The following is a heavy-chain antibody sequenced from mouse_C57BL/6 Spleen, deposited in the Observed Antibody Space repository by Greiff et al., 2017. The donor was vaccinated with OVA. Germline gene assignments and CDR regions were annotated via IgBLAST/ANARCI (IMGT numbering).Heavy chain of an antibody. Sequence: VKVVESGPGLVQPSQSLSITCTVSGFSLTSYGVHWVRQSPGKGLEWLGVIWSGGSTDYNAAFISRLSISKDNSKSQVFFKMNSLQADDTAIYYCARYDYGLFAYWGQGTLVTVSA. D-gene: IGHD2-4*01. V-gene: IGHV2-2*01. J-gene: IGHJ3*01. CDR1: GFSLTSYG. CDR2: IWSGGST. CDR3: ARYDYGLFAY.